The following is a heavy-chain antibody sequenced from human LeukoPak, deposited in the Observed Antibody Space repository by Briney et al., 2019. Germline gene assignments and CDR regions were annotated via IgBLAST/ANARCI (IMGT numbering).Heavy chain of an antibody. D-gene: IGHD3-3*01. CDR1: GFTFSDYY. J-gene: IGHJ6*02. CDR3: ARAWRDYGMDV. Sequence: RGSMRLSCAAYGFTFSDYYMSWIRQAPGKGLEWVSYISNSGSTIYYADSVKGRFTIARDNAKNSLYLQMDSLGAEDTAVYYCARAWRDYGMDVWGQGTTVTVSS. V-gene: IGHV3-11*01. CDR2: ISNSGSTI.